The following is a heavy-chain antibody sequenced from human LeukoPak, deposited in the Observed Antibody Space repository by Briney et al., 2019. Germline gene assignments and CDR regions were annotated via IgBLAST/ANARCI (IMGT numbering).Heavy chain of an antibody. J-gene: IGHJ3*02. Sequence: PSETLSLTCTVSGGSITSNTGAGPGWSWIRQTPGKGLEWIGYIYYSGSTNYNPSLKSRVTISVDTSKNQFSLKLSSVTAADTAVYYCARVLEYCSSTSCYLPAERAFDIWGQGTMVTVSS. CDR1: GGSITSNTGAGPG. D-gene: IGHD2-2*01. V-gene: IGHV4-61*08. CDR3: ARVLEYCSSTSCYLPAERAFDI. CDR2: IYYSGST.